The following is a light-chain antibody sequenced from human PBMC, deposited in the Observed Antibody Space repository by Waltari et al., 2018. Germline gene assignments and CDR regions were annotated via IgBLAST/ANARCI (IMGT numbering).Light chain of an antibody. Sequence: QSALTQPASVSGSPGQSITIPCTGGTTHFRNHYLISWYQQHPGKAPKLVIFEGSKRPSGVSDRFSGSHSDNSASLTISGLQAEDEADYYCCSYGGRTTIFGGGTRLTVL. V-gene: IGLV2-23*01. CDR1: TTHFRNHYL. CDR2: EGS. J-gene: IGLJ2*01. CDR3: CSYGGRTTI.